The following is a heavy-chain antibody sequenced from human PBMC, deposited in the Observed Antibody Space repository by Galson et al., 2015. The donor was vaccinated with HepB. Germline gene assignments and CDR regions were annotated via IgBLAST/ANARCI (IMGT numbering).Heavy chain of an antibody. Sequence: SLRLSCAASGFSFSDHHMDWVRQAPGKGLEWVGRIRRKVNSYTTEYAASVKGRFTTSRDDSKISLYLRMNSLRAEDTAVYYCAKTRRQWLAYYFDYWGQGTLVTVSS. D-gene: IGHD6-19*01. V-gene: IGHV3-72*01. CDR3: AKTRRQWLAYYFDY. J-gene: IGHJ4*02. CDR2: IRRKVNSYTT. CDR1: GFSFSDHH.